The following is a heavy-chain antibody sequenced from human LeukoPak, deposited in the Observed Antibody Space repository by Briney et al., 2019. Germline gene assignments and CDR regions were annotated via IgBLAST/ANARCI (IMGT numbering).Heavy chain of an antibody. D-gene: IGHD5-12*01. Sequence: QPGGSLRLSCAASGFTFSGSHMHWVRQASGKGLEWVGHIRSKANNYATAYGASVTGRFTISRDDSKNMAYLQMDSLKTEDTAIYYCSRQVDSVHDYWGRGILVTVSS. J-gene: IGHJ4*02. CDR2: IRSKANNYAT. CDR3: SRQVDSVHDY. V-gene: IGHV3-73*01. CDR1: GFTFSGSH.